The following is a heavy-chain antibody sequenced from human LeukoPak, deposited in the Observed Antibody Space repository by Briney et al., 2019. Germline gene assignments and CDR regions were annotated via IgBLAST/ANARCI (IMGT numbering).Heavy chain of an antibody. Sequence: SETLSLTCTVSGGSISSYYWSWIRQPPGKGLEWIGYIYYSGTTNYNPSLKSRVTISVATSKNQFSLNLSSVTAADTAVYYCARGGGGEYSSGWYDYWGQGTLVTVSP. CDR2: IYYSGTT. J-gene: IGHJ4*02. V-gene: IGHV4-59*01. D-gene: IGHD6-19*01. CDR3: ARGGGGEYSSGWYDY. CDR1: GGSISSYY.